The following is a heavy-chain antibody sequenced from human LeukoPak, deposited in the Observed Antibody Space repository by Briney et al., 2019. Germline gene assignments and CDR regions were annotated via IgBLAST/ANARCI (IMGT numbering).Heavy chain of an antibody. CDR3: AKDAESCGGSDCPRWFDP. V-gene: IGHV4-61*08. J-gene: IGHJ5*02. CDR1: GGSISSGGYY. CDR2: IDYSGRT. D-gene: IGHD2-21*02. Sequence: SETLSLTCTVSGGSISSGGYYWSWIRQPPGKGLEWIGYIDYSGRTNYNPSLKSRVTISVDTSKNQFSLKLSSVTAADTALYYCAKDAESCGGSDCPRWFDPWGQGTLVTVSS.